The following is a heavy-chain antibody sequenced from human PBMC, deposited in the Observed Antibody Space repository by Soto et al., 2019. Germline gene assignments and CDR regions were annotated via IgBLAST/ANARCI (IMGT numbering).Heavy chain of an antibody. CDR2: IVVGSGNT. CDR3: ARITEGRDHYYGMDV. V-gene: IGHV1-58*01. Sequence: GASVKVPCKASGFTFTSSAVQWVRQARGQRLEWIGWIVVGSGNTNYAQKFQERVTMTRDTSLGTAYMELTSLRPDDTALYYCARITEGRDHYYGMDVWGQGTPVTVSS. CDR1: GFTFTSSA. J-gene: IGHJ6*02.